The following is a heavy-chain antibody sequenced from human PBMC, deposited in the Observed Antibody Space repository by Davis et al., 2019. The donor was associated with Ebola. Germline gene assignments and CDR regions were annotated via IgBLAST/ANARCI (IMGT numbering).Heavy chain of an antibody. Sequence: MPSETLSLTFTAPGGPISSHYWSWVRQPPGKGLEWIAHITYSGSTNYNPSLASRVTISIATSRNQFSLTLRSVPAADTAVYYCARVGGDGSSHLEGLDSWGQGTLVTVSS. J-gene: IGHJ4*02. CDR3: ARVGGDGSSHLEGLDS. CDR1: GGPISSHY. V-gene: IGHV4-59*11. D-gene: IGHD3-16*01. CDR2: ITYSGST.